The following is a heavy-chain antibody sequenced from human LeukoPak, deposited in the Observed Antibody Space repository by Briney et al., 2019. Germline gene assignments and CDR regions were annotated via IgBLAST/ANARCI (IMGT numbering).Heavy chain of an antibody. CDR3: ARGQHYDYWSGYSNDAFDI. CDR2: ISYDGSNK. D-gene: IGHD3-3*01. V-gene: IGHV3-30*01. Sequence: QSGGSLRLSCAASGFTLSTYAMHWVRQAPGKGLEWVAVISYDGSNKYYADSVKGRFTISRDNSKNTLFLQLNSLRAEDTAVFYCARGQHYDYWSGYSNDAFDIRGQGTMVTVSS. CDR1: GFTLSTYA. J-gene: IGHJ3*02.